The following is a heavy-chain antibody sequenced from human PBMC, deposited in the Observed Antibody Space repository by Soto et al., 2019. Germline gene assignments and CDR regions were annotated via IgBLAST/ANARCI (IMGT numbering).Heavy chain of an antibody. Sequence: GGSLRLSCAASGFTFSSNSMNWVRQAPGKGLEWVSSISSSSSYIYYADSVKGRFTISRDNAKNSLYLQMNSLRAEDTAVYYCARDLADGDYRRFDPWGQGTLVTVSS. CDR1: GFTFSSNS. CDR3: ARDLADGDYRRFDP. V-gene: IGHV3-21*01. J-gene: IGHJ5*02. CDR2: ISSSSSYI. D-gene: IGHD4-17*01.